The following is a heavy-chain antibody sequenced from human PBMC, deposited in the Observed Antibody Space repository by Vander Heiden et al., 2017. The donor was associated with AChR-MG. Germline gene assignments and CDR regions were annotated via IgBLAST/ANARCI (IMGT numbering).Heavy chain of an antibody. Sequence: QVQLVQSGGEVKPPGAAVTVSCKASGYTFTSYGIPWLRQAPEQALEWMGWITADKGNTKETHKCQAWSTMTTNTSTSTVFFELRSLTSGDTGVYYCARAGARSRLGGYFLGWFDPWGQGTLVTVSS. V-gene: IGHV1-18*04. CDR2: ITADKGNT. CDR1: GYTFTSYG. D-gene: IGHD3-16*01. J-gene: IGHJ5*02. CDR3: ARAGARSRLGGYFLGWFDP.